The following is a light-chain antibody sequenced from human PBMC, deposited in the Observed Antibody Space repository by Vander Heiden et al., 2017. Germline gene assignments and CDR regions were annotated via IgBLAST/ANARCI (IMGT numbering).Light chain of an antibody. J-gene: IGKJ2*01. Sequence: DIVMTKSALSLPVTPGEPASISCRSSQSLVHSNGKTFFVWYLQKPGQSPQVLIYLGSNRASGVPDRSSGSGSGTDFTLKISRVEAEDVGVYYCMQGLQTPYTFGQGTKLEIK. CDR3: MQGLQTPYT. CDR2: LGS. V-gene: IGKV2-28*01. CDR1: QSLVHSNGKTF.